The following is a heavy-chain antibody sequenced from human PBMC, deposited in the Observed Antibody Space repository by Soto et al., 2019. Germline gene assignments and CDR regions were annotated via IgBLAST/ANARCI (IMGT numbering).Heavy chain of an antibody. D-gene: IGHD3-3*01. CDR1: GFTFTSSA. V-gene: IGHV1-58*01. Sequence: GASVKVSCKASGFTFTSSAVQWVRQARGQRLEWIGWIVVGSGNTNYAQKFQERVTITRDMSTSTAYMELSSLRSEDTAVYYCAAVPSNNYDFWSGLRGWFDLWGQGTLVTVSS. CDR3: AAVPSNNYDFWSGLRGWFDL. CDR2: IVVGSGNT. J-gene: IGHJ5*02.